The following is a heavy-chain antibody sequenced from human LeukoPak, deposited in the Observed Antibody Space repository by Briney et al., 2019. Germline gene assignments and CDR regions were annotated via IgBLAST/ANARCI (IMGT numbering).Heavy chain of an antibody. CDR3: ARVARSTNHFHFDY. CDR1: GYTFTGYY. CDR2: INPVTGGT. Sequence: ASVKVSCKTSGYTFTGYYLHWVRQAPGQGLEWMGWINPVTGGTKYAQKFYAKITMTRDTSISTAFLEVTSLKSDDTAVYYCARVARSTNHFHFDYWGQGTLVTVSS. D-gene: IGHD3-3*02. V-gene: IGHV1-2*02. J-gene: IGHJ4*02.